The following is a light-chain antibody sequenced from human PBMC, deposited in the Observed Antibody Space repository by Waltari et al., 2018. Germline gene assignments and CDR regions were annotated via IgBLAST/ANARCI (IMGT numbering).Light chain of an antibody. Sequence: APGQKVTIPCTGGSSNFGAGYAVHWYQQFPGTSPKLLIFGNTNRPSGVPGRFSGSRSGTSASLAIAGLQSEDEAVYYCQSFDSSLSASVFGGGTKLTVL. CDR1: SSNFGAGYA. CDR3: QSFDSSLSASV. J-gene: IGLJ2*01. V-gene: IGLV1-40*01. CDR2: GNT.